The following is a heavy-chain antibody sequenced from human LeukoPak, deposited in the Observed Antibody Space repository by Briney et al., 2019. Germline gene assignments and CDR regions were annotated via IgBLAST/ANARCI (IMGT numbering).Heavy chain of an antibody. D-gene: IGHD3-3*01. CDR2: IYYSGST. CDR1: GGSISSGDYY. J-gene: IGHJ4*02. Sequence: SETLSLTCTVSGGSISSGDYYWSWIRQPPGKGLEWIGYIYYSGSTYHNPSLKSRVTISVDTSKNQFSLKLSSVTAADTAVYYCARDGKGFWSGYYLNWGQGTLVTVSS. CDR3: ARDGKGFWSGYYLN. V-gene: IGHV4-30-4*08.